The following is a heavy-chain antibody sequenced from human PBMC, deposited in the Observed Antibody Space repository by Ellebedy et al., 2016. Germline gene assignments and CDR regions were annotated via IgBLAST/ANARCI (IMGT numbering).Heavy chain of an antibody. V-gene: IGHV1-2*04. CDR1: GYTFTGYY. D-gene: IGHD5-18*01. CDR2: INPNSGGT. Sequence: ASVKVSCXASGYTFTGYYIHWVRQAPGQGLEWMGWINPNSGGTNYAQKFQGWVTMTRDTNISTAYMELSRLRSDDTAVYYCASSPYGYALDYWGQGTLVTVSS. CDR3: ASSPYGYALDY. J-gene: IGHJ4*02.